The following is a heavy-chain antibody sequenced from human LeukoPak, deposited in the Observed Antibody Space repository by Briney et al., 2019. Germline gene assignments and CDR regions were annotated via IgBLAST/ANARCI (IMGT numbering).Heavy chain of an antibody. V-gene: IGHV3-11*04. Sequence: GGSLRLSCAASGFTFSDYHMSWIRQAPGKGLEWISYSRSSGSSIYYADSVKGRFTISRDNAKNSLYLQMNSLRAEDTAVYYCARDRYTGPYWYFDLWGRGTLVTVSS. CDR1: GFTFSDYH. CDR2: SRSSGSSI. D-gene: IGHD1-26*01. J-gene: IGHJ2*01. CDR3: ARDRYTGPYWYFDL.